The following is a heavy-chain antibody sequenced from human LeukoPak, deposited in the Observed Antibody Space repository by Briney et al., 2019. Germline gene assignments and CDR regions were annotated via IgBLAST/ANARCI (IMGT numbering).Heavy chain of an antibody. V-gene: IGHV3-21*01. D-gene: IGHD5-18*01. J-gene: IGHJ4*02. Sequence: PGGSLRLSCAASGFTFSSYSMNWVRQAPGKGLEWVSSISSSSSYIYYADSVKGRFTISRDNAKNSLYLQMNSLRAEDTAVYYCARAVVDTAMVYYFDYWGQGTLVTVSS. CDR2: ISSSSSYI. CDR3: ARAVVDTAMVYYFDY. CDR1: GFTFSSYS.